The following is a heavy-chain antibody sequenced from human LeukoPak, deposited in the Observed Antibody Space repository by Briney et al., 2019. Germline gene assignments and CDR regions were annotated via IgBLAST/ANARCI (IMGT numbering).Heavy chain of an antibody. V-gene: IGHV4-61*01. Sequence: SETLSLTCTVSGGSVSSGSYYWSWIRQPPGTGLEWIGYIYYSGSTNYNPSLKSRVTISVDTSKNQFSLKLSSVTAADTAVYYRAREQTVRGVITFDYWGQGTLVTVSS. CDR2: IYYSGST. J-gene: IGHJ4*02. CDR3: AREQTVRGVITFDY. D-gene: IGHD3-10*01. CDR1: GGSVSSGSYY.